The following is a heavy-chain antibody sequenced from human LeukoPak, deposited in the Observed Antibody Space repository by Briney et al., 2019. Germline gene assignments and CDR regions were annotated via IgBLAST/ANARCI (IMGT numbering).Heavy chain of an antibody. CDR2: ISGSGGST. CDR1: GFTFSSYA. Sequence: GGSLRLSCAASGFTFSSYAMSWVRQAPGKGLEWVSAISGSGGSTYYADSVKGRFTISRDNSKNTLYLQMNSLRAEDTAVYYCARDDYVWGSRLWGQGTLVTVSS. D-gene: IGHD3-16*01. CDR3: ARDDYVWGSRL. V-gene: IGHV3-23*01. J-gene: IGHJ4*02.